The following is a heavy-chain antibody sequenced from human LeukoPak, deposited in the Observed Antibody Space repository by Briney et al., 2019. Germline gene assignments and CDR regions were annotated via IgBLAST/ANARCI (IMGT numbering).Heavy chain of an antibody. Sequence: PGGSLRLSCAASGFTFSSYGMHWVRQAPGKGLEWVAVISYDGSNKYYADSVKGRFTISRDNSENTLYLQMNTLRAEDTAVYYCARGLGFWGQGTLVTVSS. CDR3: ARGLGF. V-gene: IGHV3-30*03. CDR2: ISYDGSNK. D-gene: IGHD6-25*01. CDR1: GFTFSSYG. J-gene: IGHJ4*02.